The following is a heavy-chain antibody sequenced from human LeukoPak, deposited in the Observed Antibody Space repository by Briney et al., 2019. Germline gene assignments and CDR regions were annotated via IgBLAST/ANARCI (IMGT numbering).Heavy chain of an antibody. J-gene: IGHJ5*02. CDR1: GGSISNYY. D-gene: IGHD6-13*01. CDR3: ARVGSSSWYGGWFDP. V-gene: IGHV4-59*01. Sequence: SETLSLTCTVSGGSISNYYWTWIRQPPGKGLEWIGYIYYSGSTNYNPSLKSRVTISVDTSKNQFSLKLSSVTAADTAVYYCARVGSSSWYGGWFDPWGQGTLVTVSS. CDR2: IYYSGST.